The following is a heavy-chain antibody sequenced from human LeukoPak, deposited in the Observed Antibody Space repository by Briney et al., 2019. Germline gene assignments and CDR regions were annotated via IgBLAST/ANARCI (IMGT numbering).Heavy chain of an antibody. CDR3: ASLYDSSGFPFDY. D-gene: IGHD3-22*01. Sequence: GGSLRLSCAASGFTFSSYAMHWVRQAPGKGLEYVSAISSNGGSTYYANSVKGRFTISRDNSKNTLYLQMGSLRAEDMAVYYCASLYDSSGFPFDYWGQGTLVTVSS. J-gene: IGHJ4*02. V-gene: IGHV3-64*01. CDR1: GFTFSSYA. CDR2: ISSNGGST.